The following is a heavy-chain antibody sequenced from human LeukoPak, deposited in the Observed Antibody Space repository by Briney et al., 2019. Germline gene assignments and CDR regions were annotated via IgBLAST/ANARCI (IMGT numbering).Heavy chain of an antibody. Sequence: SETPSLTCTVSGGSISSGTYCWGWIRQPPGKGLEWIGSISYSGSTYYNPSLKSRVTISEDTSKSQFSLRLSSGTAADTAVYYCARSYTSSWSFDYWGQGTLVTVSS. CDR2: ISYSGST. CDR1: GGSISSGTYC. D-gene: IGHD6-13*01. J-gene: IGHJ4*02. V-gene: IGHV4-39*01. CDR3: ARSYTSSWSFDY.